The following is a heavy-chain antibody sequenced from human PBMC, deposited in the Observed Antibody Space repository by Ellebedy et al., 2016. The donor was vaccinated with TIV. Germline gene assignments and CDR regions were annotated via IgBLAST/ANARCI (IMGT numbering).Heavy chain of an antibody. V-gene: IGHV1-3*01. Sequence: AASVKVSCKASCYSFTTFTIHWLRHAPGQRPEWMGWINPDNGYTKHSQKFQARVTITRDTFASTAYMELSSLRSEDTAVYHCARARGGCSGDGCYSDFDFWGQGTLVTVSS. D-gene: IGHD2-15*01. CDR2: INPDNGYT. CDR1: CYSFTTFT. J-gene: IGHJ4*02. CDR3: ARARGGCSGDGCYSDFDF.